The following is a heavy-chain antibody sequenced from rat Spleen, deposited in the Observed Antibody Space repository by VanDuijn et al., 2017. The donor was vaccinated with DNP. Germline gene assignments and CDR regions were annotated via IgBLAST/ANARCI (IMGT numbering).Heavy chain of an antibody. J-gene: IGHJ2*01. V-gene: IGHV5S10*01. D-gene: IGHD1-11*01. Sequence: EVQLVESGGGLVRPGNSLRLSCAASGFIFSDYAMAWVRQSPKMGLEWVATIIYDGSSTFYRDSVTGRFTISRDFAKSTLYLQMDNLRSEDSATYYCTTRGNYGGYDYWGQGVMVTVSS. CDR2: IIYDGSST. CDR3: TTRGNYGGYDY. CDR1: GFIFSDYA.